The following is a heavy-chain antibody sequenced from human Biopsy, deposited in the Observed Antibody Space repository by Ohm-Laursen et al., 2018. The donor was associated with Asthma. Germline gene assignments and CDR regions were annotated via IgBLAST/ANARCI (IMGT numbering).Heavy chain of an antibody. CDR3: ARTFHFWSPYHAEHHQL. D-gene: IGHD3-3*02. CDR2: IKHDGSEK. V-gene: IGHV3-7*01. Sequence: GSLRLSCPASGFTFGDYWMSWVRQVPGKGLEWVANIKHDGSEKNHVDSLKGRFTISRDNAKNSLYLQMNSRRAEDTAVYYCARTFHFWSPYHAEHHQLWGQGTLVTVSS. CDR1: GFTFGDYW. J-gene: IGHJ1*01.